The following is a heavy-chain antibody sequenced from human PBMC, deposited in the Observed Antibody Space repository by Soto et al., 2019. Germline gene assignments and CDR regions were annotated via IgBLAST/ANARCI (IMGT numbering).Heavy chain of an antibody. CDR3: ARAVEYSSSSGRGYYYYGMDV. J-gene: IGHJ6*02. CDR2: IIPIFGTA. V-gene: IGHV1-69*13. CDR1: GGTFSSYA. Sequence: SVKVSCKASGGTFSSYAISWVRQAPGQGLEWMGGIIPIFGTANYAQKFQGRVTITADESTSTAYMELSSLRSEDTAVYYCARAVEYSSSSGRGYYYYGMDVWGQGTTVTFSS. D-gene: IGHD6-6*01.